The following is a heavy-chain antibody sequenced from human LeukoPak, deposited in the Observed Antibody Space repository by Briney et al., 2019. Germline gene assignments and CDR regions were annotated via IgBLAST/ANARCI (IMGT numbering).Heavy chain of an antibody. CDR2: INPSGGST. J-gene: IGHJ4*02. D-gene: IGHD1-26*01. Sequence: GASVKVSCKASGYTFTSYYMHWVRQAPGQGLEWMGIINPSGGSTSYAQKFQGRVTMTRDMSTSTVYMELSSLRSEDTAVYYCARRGASGSYWYPFDYWGQGTLVTVSS. CDR3: ARRGASGSYWYPFDY. V-gene: IGHV1-46*01. CDR1: GYTFTSYY.